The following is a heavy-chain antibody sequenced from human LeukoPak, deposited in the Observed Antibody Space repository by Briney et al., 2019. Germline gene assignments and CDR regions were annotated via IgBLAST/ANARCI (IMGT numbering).Heavy chain of an antibody. CDR1: GFPFSTYW. CDR2: INQDGTEK. J-gene: IGHJ4*02. CDR3: AKVAKYYYGPETYYFFEQ. Sequence: GGSLRLSCAASGFPFSTYWMGWVRQAPGKGLEWVANINQDGTEKYYVDPVKGRFTISRDYAKNSLYLQMNSLRVEDTAVYYCAKVAKYYYGPETYYFFEQWGQGTPVTASS. D-gene: IGHD3-10*01. V-gene: IGHV3-7*01.